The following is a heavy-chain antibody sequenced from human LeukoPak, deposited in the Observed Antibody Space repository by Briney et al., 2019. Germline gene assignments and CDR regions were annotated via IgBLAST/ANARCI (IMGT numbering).Heavy chain of an antibody. CDR3: AKDLPWELSPVWDFDI. D-gene: IGHD1-26*01. V-gene: IGHV3-20*04. CDR1: GFTFDDYG. Sequence: RPGGSLRLSCAASGFTFDDYGMSWGRPAPGKGLEWVSGINWNGGSTCYADSVKGRFTISRYNSKNTLYLQMNSLRAEDTAVYYCAKDLPWELSPVWDFDIWGQGTMVTVSS. CDR2: INWNGGST. J-gene: IGHJ3*02.